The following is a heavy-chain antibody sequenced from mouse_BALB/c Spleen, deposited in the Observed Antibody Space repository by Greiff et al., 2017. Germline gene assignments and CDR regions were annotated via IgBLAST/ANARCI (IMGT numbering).Heavy chain of an antibody. CDR3: AREGLFY. CDR1: GFTFSSFG. D-gene: IGHD1-1*01. J-gene: IGHJ2*01. Sequence: EVKLVESGGGLVQPGGSRKLSCAASGFTFSSFGVHWVRQAPEKGLEWVAYISSGSSTIYYADTVKGRFTISRDNPKNTLFLQMTSLRSEDTAMYYCAREGLFYWGQGTTLTVSS. CDR2: ISSGSSTI. V-gene: IGHV5-17*02.